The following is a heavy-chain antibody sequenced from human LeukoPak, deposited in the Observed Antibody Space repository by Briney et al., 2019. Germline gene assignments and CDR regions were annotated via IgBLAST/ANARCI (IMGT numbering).Heavy chain of an antibody. Sequence: SVKVSCKASGGTFSSYAIGWVRQAPGQGLEWMGGIIPIFGTANYAQKFQGRVTITADKSTSTAYMELSSLRSEDTAVYYCARKNYYYYYMDVWGKGTTVTVSS. CDR2: IIPIFGTA. V-gene: IGHV1-69*06. CDR1: GGTFSSYA. CDR3: ARKNYYYYYMDV. J-gene: IGHJ6*03.